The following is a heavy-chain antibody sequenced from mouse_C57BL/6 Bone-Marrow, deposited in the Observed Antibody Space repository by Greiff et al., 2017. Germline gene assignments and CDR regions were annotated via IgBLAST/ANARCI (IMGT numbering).Heavy chain of an antibody. J-gene: IGHJ3*01. CDR1: GYSITSGYY. Sequence: DVQLVESGPGLVKPSQSLSLTCSVTGYSITSGYYWNWIRQFPGNKLEWMGYISYDGSNNYNPSLKNRISITRDTAKNQFFLKLNSVTTEDTATYYCARAYYLFAYWGQGTLVTVSA. CDR2: ISYDGSN. D-gene: IGHD2-10*01. V-gene: IGHV3-6*01. CDR3: ARAYYLFAY.